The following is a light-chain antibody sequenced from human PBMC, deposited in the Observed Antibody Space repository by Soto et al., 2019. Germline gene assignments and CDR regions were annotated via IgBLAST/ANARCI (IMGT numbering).Light chain of an antibody. CDR1: QVITRA. CDR3: QQYNTYPRT. CDR2: DAS. V-gene: IGKV1-13*02. J-gene: IGKJ3*01. Sequence: AIQLTQSPSSLSASVGDRVTITCRANQVITRALAWYQQKPGKAPKILIYDASSLDSGVPSRFSGSGSGTEFTLTISSLQPEDFATYCCQQYNTYPRTFRRGTKLDIK.